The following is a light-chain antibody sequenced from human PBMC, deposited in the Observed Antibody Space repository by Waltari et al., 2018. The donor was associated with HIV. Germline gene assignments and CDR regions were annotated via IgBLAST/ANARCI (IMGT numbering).Light chain of an antibody. V-gene: IGKV3-15*01. CDR3: QQYNKWPRT. Sequence: EIVMTQSPGTLSVSPGERVTLSCRASQNVITNLAWYQQKPGQAPRLLIYGASTRATGIPPRFSGGGSRTDFTLTIGSLQSEDFTFYYCQQYNKWPRTFGQGTKVEVK. J-gene: IGKJ1*01. CDR2: GAS. CDR1: QNVITN.